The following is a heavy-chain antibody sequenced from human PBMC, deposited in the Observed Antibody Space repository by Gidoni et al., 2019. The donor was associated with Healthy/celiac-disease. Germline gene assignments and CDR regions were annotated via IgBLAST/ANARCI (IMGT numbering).Heavy chain of an antibody. CDR3: ARGEWELLSVYFQH. CDR1: GGSFSGYY. CDR2: TNLSGST. V-gene: IGHV4-34*01. Sequence: QVQLQQWGAGLLKPSETLSLTCAVHGGSFSGYYWSWIRQPPGKGLEWIGETNLSGSTHYNPSLKSRVTISVDTSKNLFSLKLSSVTAADTAVYYCARGEWELLSVYFQHWGQGTLVTVSS. J-gene: IGHJ1*01. D-gene: IGHD1-26*01.